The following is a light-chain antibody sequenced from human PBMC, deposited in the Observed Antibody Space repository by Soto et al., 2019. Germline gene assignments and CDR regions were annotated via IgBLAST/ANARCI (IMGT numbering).Light chain of an antibody. J-gene: IGLJ2*01. CDR1: SSDVGSYNL. V-gene: IGLV2-14*02. CDR2: EVS. CDR3: CSYTSSTTPL. Sequence: QSVLTQPASVSGSPGQSITISCTGTSSDVGSYNLVSWYQQHPGKAPKLMIYEVSNRPSGVSNRFSGSKSGNTASLTISGLQAEDEADYYCCSYTSSTTPLFGGGTKLTVL.